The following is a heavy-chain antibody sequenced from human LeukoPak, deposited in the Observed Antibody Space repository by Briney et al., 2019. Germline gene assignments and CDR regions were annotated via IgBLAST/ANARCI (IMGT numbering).Heavy chain of an antibody. CDR2: IIPIFGTA. J-gene: IGHJ6*03. CDR1: GYTFTGYY. D-gene: IGHD3-10*01. CDR3: ATCREFGEDGWDYYMDV. V-gene: IGHV1-69*13. Sequence: EASVKVSCKASGYTFTGYYMHWVRQAPGQGLEWMGGIIPIFGTADYAQKFQGRVTITADESTSTAYMELSSLRSEDTAVYYCATCREFGEDGWDYYMDVWGKGTTVTISS.